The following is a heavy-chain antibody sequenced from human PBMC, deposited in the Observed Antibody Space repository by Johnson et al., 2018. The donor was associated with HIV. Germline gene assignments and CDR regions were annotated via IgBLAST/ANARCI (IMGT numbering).Heavy chain of an antibody. CDR3: ARESTPWGGDFVGYGYGLDM. CDR1: AFTFSSYE. V-gene: IGHV3-48*03. J-gene: IGHJ3*02. CDR2: ISSSGTTK. D-gene: IGHD5-18*01. Sequence: VQLVESGGGLVQPGGSLKLSCAASAFTFSSYEMNWVRQAPGKGLEWVSHISSSGTTKTFADSVKGRFTVSRDNAKKLLYLEMKSLRVEDTAIYYCARESTPWGGDFVGYGYGLDMWGQGTTVAVSS.